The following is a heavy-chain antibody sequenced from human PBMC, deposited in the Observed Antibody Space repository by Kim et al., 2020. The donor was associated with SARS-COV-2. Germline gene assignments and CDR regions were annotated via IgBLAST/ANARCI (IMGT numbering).Heavy chain of an antibody. J-gene: IGHJ6*02. CDR2: ISYDGSNK. Sequence: GGSLRLSCAASGFTFSSYAMHWVRQAPGKGLEWVAVISYDGSNKYYADSVKGRFTISRDNSKNTLYLQMNSLRAEDTAVYYCARDTLFRGAYGMDVWGQG. CDR1: GFTFSSYA. CDR3: ARDTLFRGAYGMDV. D-gene: IGHD3-10*01. V-gene: IGHV3-30*04.